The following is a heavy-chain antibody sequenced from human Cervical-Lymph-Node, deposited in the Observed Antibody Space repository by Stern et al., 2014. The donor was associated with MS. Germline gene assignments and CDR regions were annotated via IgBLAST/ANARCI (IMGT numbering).Heavy chain of an antibody. CDR2: ILPIFGTA. Sequence: VQLGQSGAEVKKPGSSVKVSCKASGGTFSSYAISWVRQATGQGLEWLGGILPIFGTANYAQKFQGRVTITADESTSTAYMELSSLRSEDTAVYYCARDSGNDYYDISGYFDYWGQGTLVTVSS. D-gene: IGHD3-22*01. CDR3: ARDSGNDYYDISGYFDY. V-gene: IGHV1-69*01. J-gene: IGHJ4*02. CDR1: GGTFSSYA.